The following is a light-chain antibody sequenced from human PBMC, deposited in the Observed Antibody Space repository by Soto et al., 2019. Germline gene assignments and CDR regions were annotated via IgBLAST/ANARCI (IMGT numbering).Light chain of an antibody. Sequence: QSLLTQPACVSGSPGQSITISCAGTSSDIGGYNYVSWYQQHPGKAPKVMIYEVSNRPSGVSNRFSGSKSGNTASLTISGLQAEDEADYYCSSYTSSSTLYVFGRGTKVTVL. J-gene: IGLJ1*01. CDR2: EVS. CDR3: SSYTSSSTLYV. CDR1: SSDIGGYNY. V-gene: IGLV2-14*01.